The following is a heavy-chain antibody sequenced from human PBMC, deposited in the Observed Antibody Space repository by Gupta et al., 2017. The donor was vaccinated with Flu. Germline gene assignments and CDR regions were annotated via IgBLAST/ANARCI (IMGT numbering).Heavy chain of an antibody. CDR2: INLDGSSR. CDR1: GFPFNNYW. V-gene: IGHV3-74*01. CDR3: ARGVDQDMAISLYYYYAMDV. Sequence: EMQLVESGGNLIQPGGSLRLSCAVSGFPFNNYWMHWVRQAPGKGLVWVSRINLDGSSRNYADSVKGRFTISRDNAKNTLYLQMNSLRAEDTAVYYCARGVDQDMAISLYYYYAMDVWGQGTTVTVSS. J-gene: IGHJ6*02.